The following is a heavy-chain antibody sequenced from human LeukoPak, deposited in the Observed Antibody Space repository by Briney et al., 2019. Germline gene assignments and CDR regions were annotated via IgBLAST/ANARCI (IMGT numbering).Heavy chain of an antibody. J-gene: IGHJ6*02. CDR1: GYTFTSYD. Sequence: ASVKVSCKASGYTFTSYDINWVRQATGQGLEWMGWMNPNSGNTGYAQKFQGRVTMTRNTSISTAYTELSSLRSEDTAVYYCARGVELLPGLGYYYYYYGMDVWGQGTTVTVSS. D-gene: IGHD1-26*01. V-gene: IGHV1-8*01. CDR3: ARGVELLPGLGYYYYYYGMDV. CDR2: MNPNSGNT.